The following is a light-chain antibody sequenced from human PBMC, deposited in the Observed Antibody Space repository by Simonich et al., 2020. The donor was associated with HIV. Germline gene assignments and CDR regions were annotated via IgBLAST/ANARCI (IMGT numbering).Light chain of an antibody. CDR1: QSLLHSNGYNY. V-gene: IGKV2-28*01. CDR3: MQALQTPRT. J-gene: IGKJ1*01. Sequence: DIVMTQSPLSLPVPPGEPASISCRSSQSLLHSNGYNYLDWYLLKPGQSPPLLIYLGANRASGVPDRFSGSGSGTDFTLKISRVEAEDVGVYYCMQALQTPRTFGQGTKVEI. CDR2: LGA.